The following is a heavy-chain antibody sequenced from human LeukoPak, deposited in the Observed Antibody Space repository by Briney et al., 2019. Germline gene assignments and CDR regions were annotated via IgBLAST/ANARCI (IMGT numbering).Heavy chain of an antibody. V-gene: IGHV1-2*02. J-gene: IGHJ4*02. CDR3: ARDLSTFDY. Sequence: GASVKVSCKASGYTFTSYYINWVRQAPGQGLEWMGCINPNSGGTHYAQKFRGRVTVTRDTSISAAYMDLSSLTSDDTAVYFCARDLSTFDYWGQGTLVTVSS. CDR1: GYTFTSYY. CDR2: INPNSGGT.